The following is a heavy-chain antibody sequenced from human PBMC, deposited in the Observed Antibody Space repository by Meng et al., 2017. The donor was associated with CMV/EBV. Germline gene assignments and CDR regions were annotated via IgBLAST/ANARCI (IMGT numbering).Heavy chain of an antibody. CDR2: IIPIFGTA. Sequence: HVQMVQAGAEVKTPGSLVKVACKASGGTFSSYAISWVRQAPGQGLEWMGGIIPIFGTANYAQKFQGRVTITADESTSTAYMELSSLRSEDTAVYYCARDYSGIAARPGFDPWGQGTLVTVSS. CDR3: ARDYSGIAARPGFDP. CDR1: GGTFSSYA. D-gene: IGHD6-6*01. J-gene: IGHJ5*02. V-gene: IGHV1-69*12.